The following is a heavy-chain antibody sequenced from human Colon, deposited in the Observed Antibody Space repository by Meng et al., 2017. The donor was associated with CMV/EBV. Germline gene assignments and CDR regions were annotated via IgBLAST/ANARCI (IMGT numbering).Heavy chain of an antibody. CDR1: GYQFTKYW. J-gene: IGHJ6*02. CDR3: ARRMEQRHYYYYYGMDV. V-gene: IGHV5-51*01. D-gene: IGHD1/OR15-1a*01. CDR2: IYPGDSDT. Sequence: GGSLRLSCEGSGYQFTKYWLGWVRQTPGKGLEWLGIIYPGDSDTRYSPSFQGQVTISADKSISTAYLQWSSLKASDTAMYYCARRMEQRHYYYYYGMDVWGQGTTVTVSS.